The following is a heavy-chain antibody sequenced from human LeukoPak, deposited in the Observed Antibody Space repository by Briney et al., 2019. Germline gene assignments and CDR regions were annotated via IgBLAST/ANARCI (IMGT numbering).Heavy chain of an antibody. J-gene: IGHJ4*02. CDR2: IYHSGST. D-gene: IGHD3-3*01. Sequence: SETLSLTCAVSGYSISSGYYWGWIRQPPGKGLEWIGSIYHSGSTYYNPSLKSRVTISVDTSKTQFSLKLSSVTAADTAVYYCARHGITIFGVVIEFDYWGQGTLVTVSS. CDR1: GYSISSGYY. CDR3: ARHGITIFGVVIEFDY. V-gene: IGHV4-38-2*01.